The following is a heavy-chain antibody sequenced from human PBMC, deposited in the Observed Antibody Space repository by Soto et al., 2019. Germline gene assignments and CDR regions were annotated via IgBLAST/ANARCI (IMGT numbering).Heavy chain of an antibody. CDR2: IYYSGGA. CDR3: GRVVEGATRHTDFDS. CDR1: GVSIHNSHSF. J-gene: IGHJ5*01. Sequence: SETLSLTCAVSGVSIHNSHSFWGWIRQPPGKGLEFIGSIYYSGGANYNPSLKSRVTISLDTSKNQFSLTVNSVTAADTAIYYCGRVVEGATRHTDFDSWGQGTLVTVSS. D-gene: IGHD2-15*01. V-gene: IGHV4-39*01.